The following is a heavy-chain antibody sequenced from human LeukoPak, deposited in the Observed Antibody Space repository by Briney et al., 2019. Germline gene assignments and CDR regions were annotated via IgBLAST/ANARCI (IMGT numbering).Heavy chain of an antibody. CDR2: IYHSGST. D-gene: IGHD3-22*01. V-gene: IGHV4-38-2*02. CDR1: GYSISSGYY. CDR3: ARDLKRHYYDSSGYSTYPRWFDP. Sequence: SETLSLTCTVSGYSISSGYYWGWIRQPPGKGLEWIGCIYHSGSTYYNPSLKSRVTISVDTSKNQFSVKLSSVTAADTAVYYCARDLKRHYYDSSGYSTYPRWFDPWGQGTLVTVSS. J-gene: IGHJ5*02.